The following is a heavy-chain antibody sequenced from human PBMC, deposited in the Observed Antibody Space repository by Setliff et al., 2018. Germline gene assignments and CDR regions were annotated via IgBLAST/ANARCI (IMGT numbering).Heavy chain of an antibody. CDR1: GFAFTSYH. D-gene: IGHD4-4*01. CDR2: VNSGVSA. CDR3: ATSTIITYYLDV. Sequence: PGGSLRLSCVTSGFAFTSYHMTWVRQAPGKGLEWVASVNSGVSADYTDSVKGRFTISRDNSRNTLYLQMKSLRAEDTGIYYCATSTIITYYLDVWGKGTTVTVSS. V-gene: IGHV3-23*01. J-gene: IGHJ6*03.